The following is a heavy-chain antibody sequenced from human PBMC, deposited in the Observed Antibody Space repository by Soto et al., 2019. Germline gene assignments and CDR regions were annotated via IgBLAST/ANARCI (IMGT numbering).Heavy chain of an antibody. CDR1: GFTFSNYA. J-gene: IGHJ4*02. CDR2: ISGGGGSI. CDR3: AEDLLVAPGASFEY. V-gene: IGHV3-23*01. Sequence: PGGSLRLSFSSSGFTFSNYAINWVRQAPGKGLEWVSGISGGGGSIYYSDSVMGRFTISRDNSRNTLYLNMNSLRDADTAVYYCAEDLLVAPGASFEYWGQATVVTVSS. D-gene: IGHD2-8*02.